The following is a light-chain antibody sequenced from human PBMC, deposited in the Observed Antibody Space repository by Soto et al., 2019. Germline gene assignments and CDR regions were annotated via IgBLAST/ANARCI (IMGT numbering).Light chain of an antibody. CDR3: QQYDTSPWT. J-gene: IGKJ1*01. CDR1: QSVSSSY. Sequence: EIVLTQSPGTLSLSPGESVTLSCRASQSVSSSYLAWYQQTRGQAPRLLIYGASSRATGIPDRFSGSGSGTDFTLTISSLEPEDFAVYYCQQYDTSPWTFGQGTKGDI. V-gene: IGKV3-20*01. CDR2: GAS.